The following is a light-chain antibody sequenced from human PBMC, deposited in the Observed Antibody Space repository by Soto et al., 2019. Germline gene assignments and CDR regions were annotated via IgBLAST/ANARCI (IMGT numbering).Light chain of an antibody. CDR1: QSISSW. CDR2: KAS. V-gene: IGKV1-5*03. Sequence: IQMTQSPSTLSASLGDRVTITCRASQSISSWLAWYQQKPGKAPKLLIYKASSLESGVPSRFSGSGSGTEFTLTISSLQPDDFATYYCQQYNSYSWTFGQWTKVDIK. J-gene: IGKJ1*01. CDR3: QQYNSYSWT.